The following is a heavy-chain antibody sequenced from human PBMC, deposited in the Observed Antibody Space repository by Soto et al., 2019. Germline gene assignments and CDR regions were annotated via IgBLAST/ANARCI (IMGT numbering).Heavy chain of an antibody. CDR3: ASQGLIQL. V-gene: IGHV3-53*04. CDR1: GFTVSRNY. D-gene: IGHD5-18*01. CDR2: ISTGGTT. J-gene: IGHJ4*02. Sequence: EVQLVESGGGLVQPGGSLRLSCAASGFTVSRNYMNWVRQAPGKGLEWVSLISTGGTTFYADSVKGRFTVSRHKSNNTLYLQMNSLRPEDTAVYYCASQGLIQLWGQGTLVTVSS.